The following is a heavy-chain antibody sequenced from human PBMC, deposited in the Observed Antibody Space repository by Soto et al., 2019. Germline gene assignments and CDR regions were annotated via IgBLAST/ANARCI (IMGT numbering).Heavy chain of an antibody. D-gene: IGHD1-1*01. CDR2: VSYDGSNT. CDR1: GFPFSTYG. J-gene: IGHJ3*01. Sequence: QVQLVQSGGGVVQPGRSLTVSCAASGFPFSTYGIHWVRQAPGKGLEWMAMVSYDGSNTNYVDSVKGRFTVSRDNSKNTLYLQVNSLRGEDTSGYYCSRRTGQAFDVWGQGTMVTVSA. CDR3: SRRTGQAFDV. V-gene: IGHV3-30*03.